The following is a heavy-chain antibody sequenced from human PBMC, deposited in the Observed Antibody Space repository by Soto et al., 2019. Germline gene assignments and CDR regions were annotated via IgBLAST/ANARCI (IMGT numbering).Heavy chain of an antibody. J-gene: IGHJ4*02. CDR3: ARNKVVVVAATYPRPFDY. Sequence: QVQLQQWGAGLLKPSETLSLTCAVYGGSFSGYYWSWIRQPPGKGLEWIGEINHGGSTNYNPSLKSRATVSVDTSKNQFSLKLSSVTAADTAVYYCARNKVVVVAATYPRPFDYWGQGTLVTVSS. CDR1: GGSFSGYY. V-gene: IGHV4-34*01. CDR2: INHGGST. D-gene: IGHD2-15*01.